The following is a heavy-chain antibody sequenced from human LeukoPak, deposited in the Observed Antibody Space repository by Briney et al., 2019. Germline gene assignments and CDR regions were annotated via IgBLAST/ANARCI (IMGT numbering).Heavy chain of an antibody. V-gene: IGHV4-34*01. CDR1: GGSFSGYY. CDR3: ARGPYSSGFWGY. D-gene: IGHD6-19*01. CDR2: INHSGST. J-gene: IGHJ4*02. Sequence: PSETLSLTCAVYGGSFSGYYWSWIRQPPGKGLEWIGEINHSGSTNYNPSLKSRVTISVDTSKNQFSLKLSSVTAADTAVYYCARGPYSSGFWGYWGQGTLVTVSS.